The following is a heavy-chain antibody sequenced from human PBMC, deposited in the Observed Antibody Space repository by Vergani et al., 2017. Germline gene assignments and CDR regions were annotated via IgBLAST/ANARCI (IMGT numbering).Heavy chain of an antibody. Sequence: QVQLVESGGGVVQPGGSLRLSCVASGFSVSNSGMHWVRQTPGKGLEWVAFIQYDGSDSFYADFVEGRFTISRDNSNNSLYLQIRSLRFDDTAVYYCANEGSANRIRGWLDHWGQGALVTVSS. D-gene: IGHD3-10*01. J-gene: IGHJ4*02. CDR2: IQYDGSDS. CDR1: GFSVSNSG. V-gene: IGHV3-30*02. CDR3: ANEGSANRIRGWLDH.